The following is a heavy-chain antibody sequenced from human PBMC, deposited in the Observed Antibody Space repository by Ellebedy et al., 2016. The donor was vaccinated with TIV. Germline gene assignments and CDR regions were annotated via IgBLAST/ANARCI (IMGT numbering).Heavy chain of an antibody. V-gene: IGHV3-23*01. D-gene: IGHD1-26*01. CDR2: ISGSGGRT. J-gene: IGHJ3*02. Sequence: GGSLRLXXATSGFSFSAYAMGWVRQAPGKGLEWVSSISGSGGRTYDAESIEGRFAISRDNSQDILYLQMNSLRVDDTAVYYCAKDINSGSPDAFDIWGQGTTVTIFS. CDR3: AKDINSGSPDAFDI. CDR1: GFSFSAYA.